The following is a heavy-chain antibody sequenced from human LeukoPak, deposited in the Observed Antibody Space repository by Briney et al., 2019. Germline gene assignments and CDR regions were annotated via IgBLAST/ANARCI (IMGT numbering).Heavy chain of an antibody. V-gene: IGHV3-23*01. CDR1: VLTFSSYA. Sequence: PGGSLRLSCAASVLTFSSYAITWVRQAPGNELEWFSALSVTGGSTYSSDSVKGRFTISRDNSKNTMYLQMNSLRAEDTAVYYCAKDWGYDYNSGCFEYWGQGTLVTVSS. J-gene: IGHJ4*02. D-gene: IGHD6-19*01. CDR2: LSVTGGST. CDR3: AKDWGYDYNSGCFEY.